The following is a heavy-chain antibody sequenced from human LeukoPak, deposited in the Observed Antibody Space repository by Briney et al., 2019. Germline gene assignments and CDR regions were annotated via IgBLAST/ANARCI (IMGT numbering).Heavy chain of an antibody. CDR3: ARGHMPGIAVAGSRWPYYYYGMDV. CDR2: IYYSGST. Sequence: KASETLSLTCTVSGGSISSGGYYWSWIRQHPGKGLEWIGYIYYSGSTYYNPSLKSRVTISVDTSKNQFSLKLSSVTAADTAVYYCARGHMPGIAVAGSRWPYYYYGMDVWGQGTTVTVSS. V-gene: IGHV4-31*03. J-gene: IGHJ6*02. D-gene: IGHD6-19*01. CDR1: GGSISSGGYY.